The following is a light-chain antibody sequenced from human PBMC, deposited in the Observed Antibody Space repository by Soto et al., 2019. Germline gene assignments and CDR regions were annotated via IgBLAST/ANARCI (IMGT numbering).Light chain of an antibody. CDR1: QTISNY. V-gene: IGKV1-39*01. Sequence: DIEMTQSPSSLSASLGDRVTVTCRASQTISNYLNWYQQKSGRAPELLVYAASNLQSGVPSRFTGSVSGTHVTLTISGLETADFATYFCQQSYNTPITFGQGTRLEIK. CDR2: AAS. J-gene: IGKJ5*01. CDR3: QQSYNTPIT.